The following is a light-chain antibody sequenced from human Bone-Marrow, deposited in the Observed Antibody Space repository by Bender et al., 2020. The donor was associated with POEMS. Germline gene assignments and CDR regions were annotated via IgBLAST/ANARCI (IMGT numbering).Light chain of an antibody. J-gene: IGLJ2*01. CDR1: KLGNKY. V-gene: IGLV3-1*01. Sequence: YEMTQPPSVSVSPGQTASITCSGDKLGNKYACWYQQKPGQSPVLVIYQDTKRPSGVPDRFSGSRSGTSASLAIAGLQAEDEADYYCQAYDSSLTFGGGTKLTVL. CDR2: QDT. CDR3: QAYDSSLT.